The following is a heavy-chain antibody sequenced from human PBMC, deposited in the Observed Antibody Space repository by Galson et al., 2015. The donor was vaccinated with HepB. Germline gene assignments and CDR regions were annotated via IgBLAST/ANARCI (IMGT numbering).Heavy chain of an antibody. CDR1: GFTFSGYV. V-gene: IGHV3-30*04. CDR2: ISYDGSNK. J-gene: IGHJ6*03. CDR3: VSGYCSGGSCYSPSYYHYYMDV. Sequence: SLRLSCAASGFTFSGYVMYWVRQAPGKGLEWVALISYDGSNKFYADSVQGRFTISRDNSKNTLFLRMNSLRAEDTAVYYCVSGYCSGGSCYSPSYYHYYMDVWGKGTTVTVSS. D-gene: IGHD2-15*01.